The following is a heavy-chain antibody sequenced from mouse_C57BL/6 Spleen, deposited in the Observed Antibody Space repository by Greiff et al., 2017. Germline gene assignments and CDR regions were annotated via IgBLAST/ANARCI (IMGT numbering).Heavy chain of an antibody. CDR3: ARETYGYDGDYFDY. CDR2: IYPGDGDT. D-gene: IGHD2-2*01. CDR1: GYAFSSYW. Sequence: VQLQQSGAELVKPGASVKISCKASGYAFSSYWMNWVKQRPGKGLEWIGQIYPGDGDTNYNGKFKGKATLTADKSSSTAYMQLSSLTSEDSAVYFCARETYGYDGDYFDYWGQGTTLTVSS. V-gene: IGHV1-80*01. J-gene: IGHJ2*01.